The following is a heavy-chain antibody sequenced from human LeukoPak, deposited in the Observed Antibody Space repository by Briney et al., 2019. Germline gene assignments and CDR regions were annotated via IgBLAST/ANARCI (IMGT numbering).Heavy chain of an antibody. CDR1: GYTFTSYG. J-gene: IGHJ4*02. V-gene: IGHV1-18*01. CDR3: ARASLKGLGSSSPFDY. CDR2: ISAYNGNT. Sequence: ASVKVSCKASGYTFTSYGISWVRQAPGQGLEWMGWISAYNGNTNYAQKLQGRVTMTTDTSTSTAYMELRSLRSDDTAVYYCARASLKGLGSSSPFDYWGQGTLVTVSS. D-gene: IGHD6-6*01.